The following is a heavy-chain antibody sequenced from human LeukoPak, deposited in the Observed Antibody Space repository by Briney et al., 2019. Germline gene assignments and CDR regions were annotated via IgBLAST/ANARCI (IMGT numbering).Heavy chain of an antibody. CDR2: IYYSGST. D-gene: IGHD1-26*01. J-gene: IGHJ3*02. CDR3: ARRGSYSGDAFDI. Sequence: SETLSLTCTVSGGSISSSSYYWGWIRQPPGKGLEWIGSIYYSGSTYYNPSLKSRVTISVDTSKNQFSLKLSSVTAADTAVYYCARRGSYSGDAFDIWGRGTMVTVSS. CDR1: GGSISSSSYY. V-gene: IGHV4-39*07.